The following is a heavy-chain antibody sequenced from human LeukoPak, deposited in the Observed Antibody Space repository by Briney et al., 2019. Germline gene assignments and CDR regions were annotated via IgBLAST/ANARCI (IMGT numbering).Heavy chain of an antibody. D-gene: IGHD6-13*01. CDR3: ARAYSSSWYFDDY. CDR2: IYHSGST. CDR1: GYSISSGYY. Sequence: TTSETLSLTCAVSGYSISSGYYWGWIRQPPGKGLEWIGSIYHSGSTYYNPSLKSRVTISVDTSKNQFSLKLSSVTAADTAVYYCARAYSSSWYFDDYWGQGTLVTVSS. J-gene: IGHJ4*02. V-gene: IGHV4-38-2*01.